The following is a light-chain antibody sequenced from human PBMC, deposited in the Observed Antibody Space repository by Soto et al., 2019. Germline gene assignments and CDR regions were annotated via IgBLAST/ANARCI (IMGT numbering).Light chain of an antibody. CDR2: WAS. V-gene: IGKV4-1*01. CDR3: QQYYSSPLT. J-gene: IGKJ5*01. CDR1: QSVLYSSNNKNY. Sequence: DIVVPQSPDSLAVSLGERATINCKSSQSVLYSSNNKNYLAWYQQTPGQTPKMLIYWASTRESGVPDRFSGSGSGTDCTLTISGLQAEDVSVYYCQQYYSSPLTFGQGTRLEIK.